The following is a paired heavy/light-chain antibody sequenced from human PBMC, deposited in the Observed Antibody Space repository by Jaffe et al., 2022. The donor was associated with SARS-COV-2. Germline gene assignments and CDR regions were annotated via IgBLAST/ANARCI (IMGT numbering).Heavy chain of an antibody. J-gene: IGHJ6*02. Sequence: QLQLHESGPGLVKPSETLSLTCTVSGGSISSADYYWVWIRQSPGKGLEWIGRTHSSGNTYYNPSLKSRVTISADTSKNQFSLKLTSVTATDTAVYYCARAIRESSVAGSYPLGMDVWGQGTTVTVSS. CDR1: GGSISSADYY. CDR2: THSSGNT. V-gene: IGHV4-39*01. CDR3: ARAIRESSVAGSYPLGMDV. D-gene: IGHD1-26*01.
Light chain of an antibody. CDR3: QQSHIAPYT. Sequence: DIQMTQSPSSLSASVGDRVTITCRPSQSISRYLNWYQQKPGKAPKLLIYAASSLQSGVPSRFSGSGSGTDFTLTISSLQREDFATYYCQQSHIAPYTFGQGTKLEIK. CDR1: QSISRY. J-gene: IGKJ2*01. CDR2: AAS. V-gene: IGKV1-39*01.